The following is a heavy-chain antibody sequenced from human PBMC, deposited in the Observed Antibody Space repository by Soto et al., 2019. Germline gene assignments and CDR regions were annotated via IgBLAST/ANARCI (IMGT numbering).Heavy chain of an antibody. CDR2: INAGNGNT. Sequence: QVQLVQSGAEVKKPGASVKVSCKASGYTFTSYAMHWVRQAPGQRLEWMGWINAGNGNTKYSQKFQGRVTITRDTSTSTAYMELSSLRSEDTAVYYCARVSGIAVAEVWGQGTLVTVSS. D-gene: IGHD6-19*01. V-gene: IGHV1-3*01. J-gene: IGHJ4*02. CDR1: GYTFTSYA. CDR3: ARVSGIAVAEV.